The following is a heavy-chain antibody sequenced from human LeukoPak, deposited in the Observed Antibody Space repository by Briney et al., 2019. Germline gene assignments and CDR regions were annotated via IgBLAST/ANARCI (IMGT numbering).Heavy chain of an antibody. D-gene: IGHD3-16*02. J-gene: IGHJ3*02. V-gene: IGHV3-23*01. CDR1: GFTFSSYA. CDR2: ISGSGGST. Sequence: GGSLRLSCAASGFTFSSYAMSWVRQAPGKGLEWVSAISGSGGSTYYADSVKGRFTISRDNSKNTLYLQMNSLRAEDTAVYYCASPPPYDYVWGSYHHSDAFDIWGQGTMVTVSS. CDR3: ASPPPYDYVWGSYHHSDAFDI.